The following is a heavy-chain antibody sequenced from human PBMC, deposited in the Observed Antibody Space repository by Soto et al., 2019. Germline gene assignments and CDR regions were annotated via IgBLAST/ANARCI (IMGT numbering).Heavy chain of an antibody. CDR1: GGAFGSYA. CDR2: IIPIFGTA. J-gene: IGHJ6*02. D-gene: IGHD3-16*02. Sequence: SVKVSCKASGGAFGSYAIRWVREAPGQGLEWRGGIIPIFGTANYAQKFQGRVTITADKSTSTAYMELSSLRSEGTAVYYCARDYVWGTYRSALNDDYGMDVWGQGTTVTVPS. CDR3: ARDYVWGTYRSALNDDYGMDV. V-gene: IGHV1-69*06.